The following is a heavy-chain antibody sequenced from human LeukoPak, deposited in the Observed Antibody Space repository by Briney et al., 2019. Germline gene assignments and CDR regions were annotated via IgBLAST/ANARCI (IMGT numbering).Heavy chain of an antibody. CDR1: GDSISISSYY. V-gene: IGHV4-39*01. CDR3: ARQGSSTIRYYFDY. D-gene: IGHD3-10*01. J-gene: IGHJ4*02. CDR2: IYYRGTT. Sequence: SETLSLICVVSGDSISISSYYWIWIRQSPGKGLEWIGSIYYRGTTYYNPSLKSRATISVDTSKQQFSLKLSSVTAVDTAVYYCARQGSSTIRYYFDYWGQGTQVTVSS.